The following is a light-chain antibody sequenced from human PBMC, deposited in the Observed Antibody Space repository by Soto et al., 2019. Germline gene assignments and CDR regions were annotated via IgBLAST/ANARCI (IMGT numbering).Light chain of an antibody. CDR1: TSDVGGYDN. V-gene: IGLV2-14*01. J-gene: IGLJ1*01. CDR2: DVS. Sequence: QSALTQPASVSGSPGQSITVSCTGTTSDVGGYDNVAWYQQHPGKAPKLMIYDVSSRPSGVSNRFSGSKSGNTASLTISGLQAEDAADYSCSSYLGSSTLSGVFGTGTKLTVL. CDR3: SSYLGSSTLSGV.